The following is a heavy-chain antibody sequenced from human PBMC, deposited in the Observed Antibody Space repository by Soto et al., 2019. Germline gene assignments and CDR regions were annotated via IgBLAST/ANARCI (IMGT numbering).Heavy chain of an antibody. Sequence: SETLSLTCTVSGGSISNSAYYWGWIRQPPGKGLEWIGSIYYSESTYYNPSLKSRVTISVDTSKNQFSLKLNSVTAPDTAVYFCARQTGGVVLLENWFDPWGQGTLVTVSS. CDR2: IYYSEST. V-gene: IGHV4-39*01. J-gene: IGHJ5*02. CDR1: GGSISNSAYY. D-gene: IGHD3-3*01. CDR3: ARQTGGVVLLENWFDP.